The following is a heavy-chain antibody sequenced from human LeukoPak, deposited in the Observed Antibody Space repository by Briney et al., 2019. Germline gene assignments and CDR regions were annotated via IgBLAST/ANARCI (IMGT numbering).Heavy chain of an antibody. V-gene: IGHV3-7*03. Sequence: GGSLRFSCAASGFTFGDTWMNWVRQVPGQGLEWVANIKQDGSEKFYVASVKGRFTISRDNGKSSLYLQMNSLRAEDTALYYCATSYDMGWLIGYWGQGTLVTVSS. J-gene: IGHJ4*02. CDR1: GFTFGDTW. CDR3: ATSYDMGWLIGY. CDR2: IKQDGSEK. D-gene: IGHD3/OR15-3a*01.